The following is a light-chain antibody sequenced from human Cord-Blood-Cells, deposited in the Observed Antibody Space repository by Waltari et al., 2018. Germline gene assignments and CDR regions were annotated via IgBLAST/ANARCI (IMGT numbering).Light chain of an antibody. V-gene: IGLV2-23*01. CDR2: EGS. CDR1: SSDVGSYNL. Sequence: QSALTQPASVSGSPGQSITISCTGTSSDVGSYNLVSWYQQHPGKAPKLMIYEGSKRSSGVSNRFSGSKSGNTASLTISGLQVEDEADYYCCSYAGSSTLVFGGGTKLTVL. CDR3: CSYAGSSTLV. J-gene: IGLJ2*01.